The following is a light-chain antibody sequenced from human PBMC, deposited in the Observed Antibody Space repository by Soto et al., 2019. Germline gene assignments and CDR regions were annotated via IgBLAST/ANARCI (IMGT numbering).Light chain of an antibody. CDR3: QQYDTSPLT. V-gene: IGKV3-20*01. CDR2: GAS. J-gene: IGKJ1*01. CDR1: QSVSSNY. Sequence: PGERATLSCRASQSVSSNYLAWYQQKSGQAPRLLIYGASNRATGIPDRFSGSGSGTDFTLTIRRLEPEDFAVYYCQQYDTSPLTFGQGTKVEFK.